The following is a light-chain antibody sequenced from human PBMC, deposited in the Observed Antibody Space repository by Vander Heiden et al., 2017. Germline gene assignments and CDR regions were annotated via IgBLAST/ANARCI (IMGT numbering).Light chain of an antibody. CDR3: QYYNSSNQV. J-gene: IGLJ3*02. V-gene: IGLV6-57*03. CDR2: EDN. Sequence: NFLLTQPPSASESPAKTVTISCTRSSGSIASNYVQWYQQRPGSAPTTVIYEDNQRPSGVPDRFSGSNDSASNSASITSAGLRAEDEAYCYCQYYNSSNQVFGGGTKLTVL. CDR1: SGSIASNY.